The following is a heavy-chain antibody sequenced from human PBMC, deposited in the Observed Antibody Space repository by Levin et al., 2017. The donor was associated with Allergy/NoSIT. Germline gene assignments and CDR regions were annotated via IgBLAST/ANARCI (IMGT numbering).Heavy chain of an antibody. CDR3: AKDGRIHDAFDI. V-gene: IGHV3-9*01. Sequence: PGGSLRLSCAASGFTFDDYAMHWVRQAPGKGLEWVSGISWNSGSIGYADSVKGRFTISRDNAKNSLYLQMNSLRAEDTALYYCAKDGRIHDAFDIWGQGTMVTVSS. D-gene: IGHD2-15*01. J-gene: IGHJ3*02. CDR1: GFTFDDYA. CDR2: ISWNSGSI.